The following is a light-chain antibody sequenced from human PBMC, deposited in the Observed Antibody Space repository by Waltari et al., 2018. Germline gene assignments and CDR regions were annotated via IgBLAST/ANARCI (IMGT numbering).Light chain of an antibody. Sequence: EIVLTQSPATLSLSPGERATLSCRASQSVSSYLAWYQQKPGQAPRLLIYDASNRATGIPDRFSGSGSGTDFTLTISSLEPEDFAVYYCQQRSNWPPEITFGQGTRLEIK. CDR1: QSVSSY. J-gene: IGKJ5*01. V-gene: IGKV3-11*01. CDR3: QQRSNWPPEIT. CDR2: DAS.